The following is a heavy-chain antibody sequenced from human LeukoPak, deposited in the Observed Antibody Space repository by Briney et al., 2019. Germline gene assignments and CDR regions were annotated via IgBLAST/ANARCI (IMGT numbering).Heavy chain of an antibody. CDR3: ARDSPVSGVDY. V-gene: IGHV3-53*01. CDR1: GFTVTSNY. D-gene: IGHD5/OR15-5a*01. CDR2: IYSGGST. J-gene: IGHJ4*02. Sequence: PGGSLRLSCAASGFTVTSNYMSWVRQAPGKGLEWVSVIYSGGSTNYADSVKGRFTISTDNSKNMLYLQMNSLRAEDTAVYYCARDSPVSGVDYWGQGTLVTLSS.